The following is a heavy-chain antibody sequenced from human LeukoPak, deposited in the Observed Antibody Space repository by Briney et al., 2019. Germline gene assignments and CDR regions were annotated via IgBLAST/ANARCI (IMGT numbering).Heavy chain of an antibody. CDR1: GYNFTSYW. J-gene: IGHJ3*01. CDR2: IYPGDSDS. Sequence: GESLKISCKGSGYNFTSYWIGWVRQMPGKGLEWVGVIYPGDSDSRLSPSLQGQVTISADKSISTAYLQWNSLKASDTAMYYCARGHHVVVATATWASDAFDLWGQGTMVIVSS. V-gene: IGHV5-51*01. CDR3: ARGHHVVVATATWASDAFDL. D-gene: IGHD2-21*02.